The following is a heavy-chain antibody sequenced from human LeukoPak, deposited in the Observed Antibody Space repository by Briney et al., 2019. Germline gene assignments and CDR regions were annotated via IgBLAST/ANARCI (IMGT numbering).Heavy chain of an antibody. CDR1: GFTFSSYA. D-gene: IGHD5-12*01. CDR3: AKGLYSGYDYGPFDY. V-gene: IGHV3-23*01. J-gene: IGHJ4*02. CDR2: ISGSGGST. Sequence: LAGGSLRLSCAASGFTFSSYAMSWVRQAPGKGLEWVSAISGSGGSTYYADSVKGRFTISRDNSKNTLYLQMNSLRAEDTAVYYCAKGLYSGYDYGPFDYWGQGTLVTVSS.